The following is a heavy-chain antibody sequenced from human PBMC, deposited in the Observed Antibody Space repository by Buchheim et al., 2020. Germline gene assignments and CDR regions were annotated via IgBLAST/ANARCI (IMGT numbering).Heavy chain of an antibody. CDR2: IKQDGSEK. CDR1: GFTFSSYW. D-gene: IGHD3-22*01. CDR3: AKAYYYDSSGYYYVGLYYYGMDV. V-gene: IGHV3-7*02. Sequence: EVQLVESRGGLVQPGGSLRLSCAASGFTFSSYWMSWVRQAPGKGLEWVANIKQDGSEKYYVDSVKGRFTISRDNAKNSLYLQMNSLRAEDTAVYYCAKAYYYDSSGYYYVGLYYYGMDVWGQGTT. J-gene: IGHJ6*02.